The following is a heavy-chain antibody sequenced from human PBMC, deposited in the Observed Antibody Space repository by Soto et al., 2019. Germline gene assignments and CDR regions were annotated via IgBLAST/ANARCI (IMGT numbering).Heavy chain of an antibody. Sequence: QVQLQESGPGLVKPSETLSLTCTVSGGSISSYYWSWIRQPPGKGLAWIGYIYYSGSTNYNPSLKSRIPITIDTSKNHFSLKLNSMPAADTAVYYCARHNYGSGSTYFDYWGQGTLVTVSS. V-gene: IGHV4-59*08. CDR1: GGSISSYY. CDR3: ARHNYGSGSTYFDY. J-gene: IGHJ4*02. CDR2: IYYSGST. D-gene: IGHD3-10*01.